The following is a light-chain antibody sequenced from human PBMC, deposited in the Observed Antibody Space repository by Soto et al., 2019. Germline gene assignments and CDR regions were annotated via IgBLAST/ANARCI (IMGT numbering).Light chain of an antibody. CDR2: GAS. CDR3: QQHNDWPSIT. J-gene: IGKJ5*01. V-gene: IGKV3-15*01. CDR1: QSINIK. Sequence: EIVMTQSPATLSVSPGERATLACRASQSINIKFAWYQQKPGQAPRLLIYGASTRASGVPPRFSGSGSGTDFILTLSSLQFEDSAVYYCQQHNDWPSITFGQGTLLEIK.